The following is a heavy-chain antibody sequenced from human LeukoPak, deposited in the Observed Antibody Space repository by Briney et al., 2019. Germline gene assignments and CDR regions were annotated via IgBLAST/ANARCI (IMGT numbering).Heavy chain of an antibody. CDR2: INPNSGGT. V-gene: IGHV1-2*02. Sequence: ASVKVSCKASGYTFTGYYMHWVRQAPGQGLEWMGWINPNSGGTNYAQKFQGRVTMTRDTSISTAYMELSRRRSDDTAVYYCARGPYYYGSGSPFDWFDPWGQGTLVTVSS. CDR1: GYTFTGYY. J-gene: IGHJ5*02. D-gene: IGHD3-10*01. CDR3: ARGPYYYGSGSPFDWFDP.